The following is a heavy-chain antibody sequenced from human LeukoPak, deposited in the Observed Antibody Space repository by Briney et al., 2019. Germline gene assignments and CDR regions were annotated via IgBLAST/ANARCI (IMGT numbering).Heavy chain of an antibody. V-gene: IGHV1-69*13. D-gene: IGHD3-3*01. CDR2: IMPIFDTA. Sequence: ASVKVSCKASGGTFSNYAISWVRQAPGQGLEWMGGIMPIFDTADYAQKFQGRITITADESTSTVYMELSSLRSEDTAVYYCAREEERIAIFGVTNSRFDYWGQGTLVTVSS. CDR1: GGTFSNYA. J-gene: IGHJ4*02. CDR3: AREEERIAIFGVTNSRFDY.